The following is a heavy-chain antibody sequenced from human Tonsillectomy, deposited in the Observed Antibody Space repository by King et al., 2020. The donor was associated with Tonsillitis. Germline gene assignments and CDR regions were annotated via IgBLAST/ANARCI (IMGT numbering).Heavy chain of an antibody. V-gene: IGHV3-48*01. CDR3: VRDHLWAFDI. D-gene: IGHD7-27*01. Sequence: VQLVESGGGLVQPGGSLRLACVASGFPFNYYTMDWVRQAPGKGLDWISLISASGVDPWYADSVGGRFSMSRYNAKHSIYLQMDTLRADDTAVYYCVRDHLWAFDIWGQGALVTVSS. CDR1: GFPFNYYT. CDR2: ISASGVDP. J-gene: IGHJ4*02.